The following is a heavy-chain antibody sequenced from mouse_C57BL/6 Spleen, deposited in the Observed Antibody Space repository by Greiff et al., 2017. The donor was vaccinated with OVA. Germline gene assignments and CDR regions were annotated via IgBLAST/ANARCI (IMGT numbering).Heavy chain of an antibody. Sequence: QVRLQQPGAELVMPGASVKLSCKASGYTFTSYWMHWVKQRPGQGLEWIGEIDPSDSYTNYNQKFKGKSTLTVDKSSSTAYMQLSSLTSEDSAVYYCARDGSSYKYFDVWGTGTTVTVSS. CDR2: IDPSDSYT. CDR3: ARDGSSYKYFDV. D-gene: IGHD1-1*01. J-gene: IGHJ1*03. V-gene: IGHV1-69*01. CDR1: GYTFTSYW.